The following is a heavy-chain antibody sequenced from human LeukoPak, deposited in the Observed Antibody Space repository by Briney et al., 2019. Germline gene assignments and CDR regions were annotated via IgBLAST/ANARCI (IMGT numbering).Heavy chain of an antibody. V-gene: IGHV3-21*01. Sequence: GGSLRLSCAASGFTISSYSINWVRQAPGKGLEWVSSITSSSTYIYYADSVKGRFTISRDNAKNSLYLQMLSLRAEDTAVYYCTRDGCSGGTCFPWDYWGQGTLVTVSS. CDR1: GFTISSYS. D-gene: IGHD2-15*01. J-gene: IGHJ4*02. CDR3: TRDGCSGGTCFPWDY. CDR2: ITSSSTYI.